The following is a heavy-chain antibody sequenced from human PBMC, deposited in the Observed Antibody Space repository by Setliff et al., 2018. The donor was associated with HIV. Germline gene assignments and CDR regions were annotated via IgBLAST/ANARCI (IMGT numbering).Heavy chain of an antibody. CDR3: ARDLRDGFEEWLSTLDDGMDF. CDR1: GYIFIRYY. D-gene: IGHD5-12*01. CDR2: INPHTGVT. J-gene: IGHJ6*02. Sequence: VASVKVSCKTSGYIFIRYYIFWVRQAPGQGLEWMGNINPHTGVTKYAEKFQGRVTMTRDTSINTIYMELSRLRSDDTAVYYCARDLRDGFEEWLSTLDDGMDFWGQGTTVTVSS. V-gene: IGHV1-2*02.